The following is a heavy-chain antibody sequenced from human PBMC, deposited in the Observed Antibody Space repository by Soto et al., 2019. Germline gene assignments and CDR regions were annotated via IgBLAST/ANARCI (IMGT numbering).Heavy chain of an antibody. Sequence: SETLSLTCTVSGGSISSGGYYWSWIRQHPGKGLEWIGYIYYSGSTYYNPSLKSRVTISVDTSKNQFSLKLSSVTAADTAVYYCARDSVAAAGTGIDYWGQGTLVTVSS. J-gene: IGHJ4*02. CDR2: IYYSGST. V-gene: IGHV4-31*03. D-gene: IGHD6-13*01. CDR1: GGSISSGGYY. CDR3: ARDSVAAAGTGIDY.